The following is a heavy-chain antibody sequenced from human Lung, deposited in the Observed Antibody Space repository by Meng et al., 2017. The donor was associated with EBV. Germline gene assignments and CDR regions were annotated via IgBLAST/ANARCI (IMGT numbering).Heavy chain of an antibody. V-gene: IGHV4-30-2*01. CDR3: ARDGGDDYSDYGRTSYFDY. Sequence: HPRLHEPGSGSVKPSQTLSLPCAVSGGSISSGGYSWSWIRQPPGKGLEWIGYIYHSGSTYYNPSLKSRVTISVDKSKNQFSLKLSSVTAADTAVYYCARDGGDDYSDYGRTSYFDYWGQGTLVTVSS. CDR2: IYHSGST. D-gene: IGHD4-11*01. CDR1: GGSISSGGYS. J-gene: IGHJ4*02.